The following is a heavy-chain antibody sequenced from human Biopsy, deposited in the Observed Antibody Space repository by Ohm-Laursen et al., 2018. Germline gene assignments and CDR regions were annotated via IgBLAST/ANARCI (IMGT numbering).Heavy chain of an antibody. J-gene: IGHJ3*02. D-gene: IGHD3-22*01. CDR3: ARWTPEYDSSRYYLDAFDI. CDR1: GGSLSSYY. CDR2: IYSSGST. Sequence: SLRLSCAASGGSLSSYYWSWIRQPAGKGLEWIGRIYSSGSTNYNPSLKSRVTLSMDTSKRQFSLKLSFVTAADTAVYYCARWTPEYDSSRYYLDAFDIWGQGTKVTVSS. V-gene: IGHV4-4*07.